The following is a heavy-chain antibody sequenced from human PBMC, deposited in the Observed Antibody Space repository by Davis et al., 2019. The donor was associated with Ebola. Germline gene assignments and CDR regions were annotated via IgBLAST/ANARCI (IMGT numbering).Heavy chain of an antibody. J-gene: IGHJ4*02. CDR2: IYRDGSEK. D-gene: IGHD3-22*01. V-gene: IGHV3-7*03. Sequence: GESLKISCAASGFTFDNFWMSWVRQAPGKGLEWVANIYRDGSEKYYVDSVKGRFTISRDNSKNSLYLQMNSLRTEDTALYYCAKDIGDYYDTSGYYGALDSWGQGTLVTVSS. CDR1: GFTFDNFW. CDR3: AKDIGDYYDTSGYYGALDS.